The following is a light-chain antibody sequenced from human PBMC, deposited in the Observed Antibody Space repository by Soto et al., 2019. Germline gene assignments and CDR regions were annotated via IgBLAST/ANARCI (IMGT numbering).Light chain of an antibody. CDR2: EVS. CDR3: TSYTSSRTRA. V-gene: IGLV2-14*01. CDR1: TSDVGGYNH. J-gene: IGLJ2*01. Sequence: QSALTQPASVSGSPGQSVTISCTGTTSDVGGYNHVSWYQQHPGSAPKLIIYEVSDRPSGVSNRFSGSKSGNTASLTISGLQAEDEADYYCTSYTSSRTRAFGGGTKLTVL.